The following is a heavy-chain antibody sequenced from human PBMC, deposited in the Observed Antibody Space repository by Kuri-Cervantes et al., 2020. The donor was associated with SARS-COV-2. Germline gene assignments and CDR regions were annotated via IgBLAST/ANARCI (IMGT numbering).Heavy chain of an antibody. CDR1: GFSLNTRGVG. CDR2: IYWDDDK. D-gene: IGHD6-13*01. CDR3: ARMAAAGTRYDY. Sequence: SGPTLVKPTQTLTLTCTFSGFSLNTRGVGVGWIRQPPGKALEWLALIYWDDDKRYSPSLKSRLTITKDTSKNQVVLTMTNMDPVDTATYYCARMAAAGTRYDYWGQGTLVTVSS. V-gene: IGHV2-5*02. J-gene: IGHJ4*02.